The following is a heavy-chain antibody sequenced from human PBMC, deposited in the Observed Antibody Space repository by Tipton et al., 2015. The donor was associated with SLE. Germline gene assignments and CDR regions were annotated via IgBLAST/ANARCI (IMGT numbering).Heavy chain of an antibody. CDR2: IYHSGST. V-gene: IGHV4-4*02. D-gene: IGHD5-12*01. CDR1: GGSISSSNW. Sequence: TLSLTCAVSGGSISSSNWWSWVRQPPGKGLEWIGEIYHSGSTNYNPSLKSRVTISVDESKNQFSLKLSSVTAADTAVYYCARRKTVATTGRIGDGLDVWGQGTTVTVSS. CDR3: ARRKTVATTGRIGDGLDV. J-gene: IGHJ6*02.